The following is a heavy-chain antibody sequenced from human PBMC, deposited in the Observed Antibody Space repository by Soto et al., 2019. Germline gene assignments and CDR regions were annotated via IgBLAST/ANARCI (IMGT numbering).Heavy chain of an antibody. V-gene: IGHV4-34*01. J-gene: IGHJ6*03. D-gene: IGHD2-15*01. Sequence: SETLSLTCAVYGGSFSGYYWSWIRQPPGKGLEWIGEINHSGSTNYNPSLKSRVTISVDTSKNQFSLKLSSVTAADTAVYYCARRVRAGGGSYRYYYYMDVWGKGTTVTVSS. CDR2: INHSGST. CDR3: ARRVRAGGGSYRYYYYMDV. CDR1: GGSFSGYY.